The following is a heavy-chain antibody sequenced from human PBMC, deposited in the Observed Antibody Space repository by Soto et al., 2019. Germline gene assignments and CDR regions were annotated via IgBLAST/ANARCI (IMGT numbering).Heavy chain of an antibody. J-gene: IGHJ4*02. D-gene: IGHD4-17*01. Sequence: QVQLVQSGAEVKKPGASVKVSCKASGYTFTSYAMHWVRQAPGQRLEWMGWINAGNGNTKYSQKFQGRVTITRDTSASTAYMELSSLRSEDTAVYYCARTLYYGEDERYYFDYWGQGTLVTVSS. V-gene: IGHV1-3*01. CDR3: ARTLYYGEDERYYFDY. CDR2: INAGNGNT. CDR1: GYTFTSYA.